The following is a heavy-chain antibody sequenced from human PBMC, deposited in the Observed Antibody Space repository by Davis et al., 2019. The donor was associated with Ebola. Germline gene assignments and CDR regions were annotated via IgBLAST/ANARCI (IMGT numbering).Heavy chain of an antibody. CDR2: MSPHTGDT. CDR1: GYSFNDFE. V-gene: IGHV1-8*03. Sequence: ASVKVSCKASGYSFNDFEIYWLRQAAGQGLEWMGWMSPHTGDTSYAQRFQGRLTISTDTATDTAYMELSSLGSEDTAIYYCARVRGYCSSTSCPAYGMDVWGQGTTVTVSS. D-gene: IGHD2-2*01. J-gene: IGHJ6*02. CDR3: ARVRGYCSSTSCPAYGMDV.